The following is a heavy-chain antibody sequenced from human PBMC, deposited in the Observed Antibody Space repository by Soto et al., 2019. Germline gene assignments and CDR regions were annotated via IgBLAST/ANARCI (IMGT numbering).Heavy chain of an antibody. CDR1: GLTFSNFS. CDR2: ISHSSSHT. D-gene: IGHD3-10*01. J-gene: IGHJ4*02. V-gene: IGHV3-21*01. CDR3: TTLLLGGKSKNSFRDY. Sequence: EVQLVGSGGGLVKPGGSLRLSCAVSGLTFSNFSMTWVRQAPGKGLEWVSSISHSSSHTYYADSVKGRFTISRDNAKNSLYLQMNSLRAEDTALYYCTTLLLGGKSKNSFRDYWGQGTLVSVSS.